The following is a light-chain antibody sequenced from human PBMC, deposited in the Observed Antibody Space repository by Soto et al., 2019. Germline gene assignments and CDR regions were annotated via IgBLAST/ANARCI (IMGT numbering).Light chain of an antibody. CDR2: DAS. Sequence: ETVLTQSPATLSLSPGERANISCRASQSVTTYLAWYQQKPGQAPRLLIYDASDRATGIPARFSGSGSGTDFTLTISSLEPEDFAVYYCQQYNNWPRTFGQGTKVDIK. CDR1: QSVTTY. V-gene: IGKV3-11*01. CDR3: QQYNNWPRT. J-gene: IGKJ1*01.